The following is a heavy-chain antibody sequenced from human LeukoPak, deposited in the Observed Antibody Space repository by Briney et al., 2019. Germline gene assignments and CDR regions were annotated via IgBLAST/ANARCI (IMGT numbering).Heavy chain of an antibody. CDR3: ARGEYGDELRFDY. Sequence: AAVKVSCKTAGYTFTGYYMHWVRQAPGQGLEWMGIINPSGGSTSYAQKFQGRVTMTRDMSTSTVYMELSSLRSEDTAVYYCARGEYGDELRFDYWGQGTLVTVSS. CDR2: INPSGGST. V-gene: IGHV1-46*01. CDR1: GYTFTGYY. D-gene: IGHD4-17*01. J-gene: IGHJ4*02.